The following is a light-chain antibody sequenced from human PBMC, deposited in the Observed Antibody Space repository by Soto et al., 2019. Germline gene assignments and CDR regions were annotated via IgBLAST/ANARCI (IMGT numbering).Light chain of an antibody. J-gene: IGKJ1*01. Sequence: EIVLTQSPGTLSLSPGETATFSCRASQSISSNYLAWYQQKPGQAPRLLIYDASRRATGIPARFSGSGSGTDFTLTISSLEPEDFAVYYCQQYNNWPPWTFGQGTKVDIK. CDR2: DAS. CDR3: QQYNNWPPWT. V-gene: IGKV3-20*01. CDR1: QSISSNY.